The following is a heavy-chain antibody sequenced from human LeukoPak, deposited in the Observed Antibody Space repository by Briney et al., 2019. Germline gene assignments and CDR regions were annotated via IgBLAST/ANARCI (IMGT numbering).Heavy chain of an antibody. Sequence: ASVKVSCKASGYTFTSYYMHWVRQAPGQGLEWMGIINPSGGSTSYAQKLQGRVTMTTDTSTSTAYMELRSLRSDDTAVYYCARSGYSYGFHFDYWGQGTLVTVSS. V-gene: IGHV1-46*01. D-gene: IGHD5-18*01. CDR3: ARSGYSYGFHFDY. J-gene: IGHJ4*02. CDR1: GYTFTSYY. CDR2: INPSGGST.